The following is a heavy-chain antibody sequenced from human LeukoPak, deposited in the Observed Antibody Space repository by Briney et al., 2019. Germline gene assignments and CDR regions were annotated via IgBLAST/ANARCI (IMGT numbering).Heavy chain of an antibody. CDR1: GGSFSGYH. CDR3: ARGRHDITMIVVVMTSVSYYLDV. D-gene: IGHD3-22*01. J-gene: IGHJ6*03. Sequence: SETLSLTCAVYGGSFSGYHWTWIRQSPWKGLEWIGVINPSGSTYYNPSRKSRLTTSVDTSKSQFSLKLRSVPDADTVVYYWARGRHDITMIVVVMTSVSYYLDVWGKGTTVTVS. V-gene: IGHV4-34*01. CDR2: INPSGST.